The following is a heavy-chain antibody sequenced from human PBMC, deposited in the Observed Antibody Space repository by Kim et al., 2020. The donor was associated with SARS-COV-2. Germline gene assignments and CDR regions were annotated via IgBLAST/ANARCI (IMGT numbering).Heavy chain of an antibody. Sequence: ASVKVSCKASGYTFTSYDINWVRQATGQGLEWMGWMNPNSGNTGYAQKFQGRVTMTRNTSISTAYMELSSLRSEDTAVYYCARGTMVRPPYCYCGMDVWGQGTTVTVSS. V-gene: IGHV1-8*01. J-gene: IGHJ6*02. CDR2: MNPNSGNT. D-gene: IGHD3-10*01. CDR3: ARGTMVRPPYCYCGMDV. CDR1: GYTFTSYD.